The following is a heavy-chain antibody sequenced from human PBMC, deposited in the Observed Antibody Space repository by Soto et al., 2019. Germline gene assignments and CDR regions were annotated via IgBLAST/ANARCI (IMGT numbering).Heavy chain of an antibody. D-gene: IGHD3-22*01. CDR1: GGSISSGGYS. CDR3: AKGRDNRSGYRFNWFDP. V-gene: IGHV4-30-2*02. Sequence: KTSETLSLTCAVSGGSISSGGYSWSWIRQPPGKGLEWIGYIYHSGSTYYNPSLKSRVTMTEDTSTSTAYMELSSLTSEDTAVYYCAKGRDNRSGYRFNWFDPWGQGSLVTVSS. J-gene: IGHJ5*02. CDR2: IYHSGST.